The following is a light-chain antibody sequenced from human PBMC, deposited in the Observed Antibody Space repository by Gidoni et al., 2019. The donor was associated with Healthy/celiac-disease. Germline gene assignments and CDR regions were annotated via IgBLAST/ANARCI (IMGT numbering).Light chain of an antibody. CDR1: QSVSSY. J-gene: IGKJ5*01. Sequence: VLTQSPATLSLSPGERATLSCRASQSVSSYLAWYQHKPGQAPRLLIYDASNRATGIPARFSGSGSGTDFTLTISSLEPEDFAVYYCQQRSNWPPRITFGQGTRLEIK. V-gene: IGKV3-11*01. CDR3: QQRSNWPPRIT. CDR2: DAS.